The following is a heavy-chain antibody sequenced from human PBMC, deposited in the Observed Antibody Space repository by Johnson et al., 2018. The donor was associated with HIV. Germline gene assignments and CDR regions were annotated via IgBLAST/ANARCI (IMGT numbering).Heavy chain of an antibody. CDR1: GFTFSSYA. J-gene: IGHJ3*02. CDR2: INWNGGST. CDR3: ANEPSLSGSCRIPLFDI. D-gene: IGHD1-26*01. Sequence: VQLVESGGGVVQPGRSLRLSCAASGFTFSSYAMHWVRQAPGKGLEWVSGINWNGGSTGYADSVKGRFTISRDNAKNSLYLQMNSLRAEDTALYYCANEPSLSGSCRIPLFDIWGQGTMVTVSS. V-gene: IGHV3-20*04.